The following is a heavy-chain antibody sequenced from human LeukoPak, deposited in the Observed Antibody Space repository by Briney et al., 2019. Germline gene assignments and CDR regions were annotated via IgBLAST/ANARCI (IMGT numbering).Heavy chain of an antibody. CDR1: GYTFTSYG. D-gene: IGHD2-15*01. V-gene: IGHV1-18*01. J-gene: IGHJ6*02. CDR2: ISAYNGNT. Sequence: ASAKVSCKASGYTFTSYGISWVRQAPGQGLEWMGWISAYNGNTNYAQKLQGRVTMTTDTSTSTAYMELRSLRSDDTAVYYCTRGERVVVAAYYYYDMDVWGQGTTVTVSS. CDR3: TRGERVVVAAYYYYDMDV.